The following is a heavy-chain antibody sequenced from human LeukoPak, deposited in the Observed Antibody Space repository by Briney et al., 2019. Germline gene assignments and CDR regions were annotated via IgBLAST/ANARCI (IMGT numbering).Heavy chain of an antibody. V-gene: IGHV3-30-3*01. CDR3: AKAPRWLFDY. D-gene: IGHD3-22*01. CDR2: ISYDGSNK. Sequence: GGSLRLSCAASGFTFSSYAMHWVRQAPGKGLEWVAVISYDGSNKYYADSVKGRFIISRDNSKNTLYLQMNSLRAEDTAVYYCAKAPRWLFDYWGQRTLVSVSS. CDR1: GFTFSSYA. J-gene: IGHJ4*02.